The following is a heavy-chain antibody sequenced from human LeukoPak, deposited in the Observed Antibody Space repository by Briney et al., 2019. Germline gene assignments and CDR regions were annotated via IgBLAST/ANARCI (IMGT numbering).Heavy chain of an antibody. CDR3: AREVRYFALGDY. Sequence: GGSLRLSCAASGFTFSSYAMHWVRQAPGKGLEWVTLISYDGSNKYYADSVRGRFTISRDNAKNSLYLQMNSLRAEDTAVYYCAREVRYFALGDYWGQGTLVTVSS. D-gene: IGHD3-9*01. CDR2: ISYDGSNK. CDR1: GFTFSSYA. J-gene: IGHJ4*02. V-gene: IGHV3-30*04.